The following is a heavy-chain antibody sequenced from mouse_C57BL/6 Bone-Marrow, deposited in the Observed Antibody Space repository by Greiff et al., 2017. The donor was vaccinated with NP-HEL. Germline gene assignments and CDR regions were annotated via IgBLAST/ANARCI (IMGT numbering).Heavy chain of an antibody. Sequence: EVMLVESGGDLVKPGGSLKLSCAASGFTFSSYGMSWVRQTPDKRLEWVATISSGGSYTYYPDSVKGRFTISRDNAKNTLYLQMSSLKSEDTAMYYCASLITTRYFDYWGQGTTLTVSS. CDR3: ASLITTRYFDY. J-gene: IGHJ2*01. CDR2: ISSGGSYT. V-gene: IGHV5-6*01. D-gene: IGHD1-1*01. CDR1: GFTFSSYG.